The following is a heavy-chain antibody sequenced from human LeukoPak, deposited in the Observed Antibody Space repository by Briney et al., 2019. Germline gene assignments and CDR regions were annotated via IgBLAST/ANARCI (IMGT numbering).Heavy chain of an antibody. CDR2: TSAYNGNT. V-gene: IGHV1-18*01. J-gene: IGHJ4*02. CDR1: GYTFTSYG. CDR3: ARDLKQWLVRDHYFDY. Sequence: ASVKVSCKAPGYTFTSYGISWVRQAPGQGLEWMGWTSAYNGNTNYAQKLQGRVTMTTDTSTSTAYMELRSLRSDDTAVYYCARDLKQWLVRDHYFDYWGQGTLVTVSS. D-gene: IGHD6-19*01.